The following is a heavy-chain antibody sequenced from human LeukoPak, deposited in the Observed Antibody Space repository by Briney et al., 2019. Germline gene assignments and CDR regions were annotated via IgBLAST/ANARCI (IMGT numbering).Heavy chain of an antibody. V-gene: IGHV4-59*08. D-gene: IGHD3-10*01. CDR2: IYYSGST. CDR3: ARGVSSGSDY. J-gene: IGHJ4*02. Sequence: PSETLSLTCTVSGGSISSYYWSWIRQPPGRGREWIGYIYYSGSTNYNPSLKSRVTISVGTSKNQFSLKLSSVSAADTAVYYCARGVSSGSDYWGQGTLVTVSS. CDR1: GGSISSYY.